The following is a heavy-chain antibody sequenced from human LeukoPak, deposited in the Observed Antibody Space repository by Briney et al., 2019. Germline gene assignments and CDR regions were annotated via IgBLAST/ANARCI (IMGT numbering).Heavy chain of an antibody. V-gene: IGHV1-69*04. CDR1: GGTFSSYA. Sequence: SVKVSCKASGGTFSSYAISWVRQAPGQGLEWMGRIIPILGIANYAQKFQGRVTITADRSTSTAYMELSSLRSEDTAVYYCARDITMIVVVKDLDAFDIWGQGTMVTVSS. CDR2: IIPILGIA. CDR3: ARDITMIVVVKDLDAFDI. D-gene: IGHD3-22*01. J-gene: IGHJ3*02.